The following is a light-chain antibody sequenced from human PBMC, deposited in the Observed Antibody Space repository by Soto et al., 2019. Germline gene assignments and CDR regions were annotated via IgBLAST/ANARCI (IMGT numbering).Light chain of an antibody. CDR1: SSDVGGYNY. Sequence: QSALTQPPSASGSPGQSVTISCTGTSSDVGGYNYVSWYQQHPGKVPKLMIYEVTKRPSGVPDRFSGSNSGNTASLTVSGLQAEDEADYYCSSYAGSNILVFGGGTKLTVL. CDR2: EVT. J-gene: IGLJ3*02. CDR3: SSYAGSNILV. V-gene: IGLV2-8*01.